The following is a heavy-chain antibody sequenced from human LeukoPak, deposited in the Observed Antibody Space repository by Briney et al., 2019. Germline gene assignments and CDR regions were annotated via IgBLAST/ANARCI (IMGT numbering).Heavy chain of an antibody. CDR1: GYTFTGYY. D-gene: IGHD3-10*01. CDR2: INPSGGST. J-gene: IGHJ4*02. Sequence: ASVKVSCKASGYTFTGYYMHWVRQAPGQGLEWMGIINPSGGSTSYAQKFQGRVTMTRDMSTSTVYMELSSLRSEDTAVYYCARDFEDYGSGSYYEGYYFDYWGQGTLVTVSS. V-gene: IGHV1-46*01. CDR3: ARDFEDYGSGSYYEGYYFDY.